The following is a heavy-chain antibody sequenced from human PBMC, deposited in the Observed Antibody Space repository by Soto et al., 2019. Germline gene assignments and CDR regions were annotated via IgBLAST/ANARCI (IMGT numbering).Heavy chain of an antibody. D-gene: IGHD3-3*01. Sequence: GGSLRLSCTTSGFSFASFAMTWVRQAPCKWLEWVATISGSDGKTYYSDSVKGRFSISRDTSRNTLYLQMNSLRADDTAIYYCAKWSYLDYWGQGTRVTVSS. CDR3: AKWSYLDY. CDR1: GFSFASFA. J-gene: IGHJ4*02. CDR2: ISGSDGKT. V-gene: IGHV3-23*01.